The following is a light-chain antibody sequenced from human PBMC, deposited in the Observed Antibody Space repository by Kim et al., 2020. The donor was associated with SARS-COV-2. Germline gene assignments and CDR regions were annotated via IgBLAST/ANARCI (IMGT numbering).Light chain of an antibody. J-gene: IGLJ2*01. CDR3: QVGDSKV. CDR1: KLGERY. CDR2: QDN. Sequence: SVAVSPGQTASITCSGDKLGERYVCWYQQKPGQSPVLVICQDNKRPSGIPERFSGSNSGNTATLTISGTQAIDEADYWCQVGDSKVFGGGTKLTVL. V-gene: IGLV3-1*01.